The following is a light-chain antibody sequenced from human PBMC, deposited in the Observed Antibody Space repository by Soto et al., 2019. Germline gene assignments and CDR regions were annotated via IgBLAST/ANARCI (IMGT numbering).Light chain of an antibody. CDR2: AAS. V-gene: IGKV1-27*01. Sequence: DVHLTQSPSSLSASVGDTITITCRPSHDIGQYLAWYQQKPGRAPKVLIYAASTLRSGVPTRFNGSGSGTDFKLTISSLLPEDVATYYCQKYNFAPLTFGGGTKVEIK. CDR3: QKYNFAPLT. CDR1: HDIGQY. J-gene: IGKJ4*01.